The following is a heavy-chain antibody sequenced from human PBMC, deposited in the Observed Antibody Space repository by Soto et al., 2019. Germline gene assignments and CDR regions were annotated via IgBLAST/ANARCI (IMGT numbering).Heavy chain of an antibody. V-gene: IGHV3-48*02. CDR2: ISSSSSSI. J-gene: IGHJ5*02. CDR1: GFTFSSYS. CDR3: AREGSTLNLFDP. Sequence: EVQLVESGGGLVQPGGSLRLSCAASGFTFSSYSMNWVRQAPGKGLEWGSYISSSSSSIYYADSVKGRFTISRDNAKNALDLKMHSLRDEDTAVYYCAREGSTLNLFDPWGQGTLVTVSS.